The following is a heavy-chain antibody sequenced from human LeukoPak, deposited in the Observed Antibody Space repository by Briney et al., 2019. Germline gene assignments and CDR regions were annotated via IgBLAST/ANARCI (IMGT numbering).Heavy chain of an antibody. CDR1: GFTFSTYS. V-gene: IGHV3-21*01. CDR3: ATADRGAFDI. CDR2: ISSSSSYI. Sequence: GGSLRLSCAATGFTFSTYSMNWVRQAPGKGLEWVSSISSSSSYIYYADSVKGRFTISRDNAKNSLYLQMNSLRAEDTAVYYCATADRGAFDIWGQGTMVIVSS. J-gene: IGHJ3*02.